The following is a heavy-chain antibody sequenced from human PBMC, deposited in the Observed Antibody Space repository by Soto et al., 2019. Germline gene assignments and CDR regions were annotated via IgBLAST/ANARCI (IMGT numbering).Heavy chain of an antibody. Sequence: GASVKVSCTTSGGTFSSYAISWVRQAPGQGLEWMGGIVPIVDTSTYAQKFQGRVTITADESTSTVYMELSSLRSDDTAVYYCVRVVAIPGYPDNWGQGTLVTVSS. J-gene: IGHJ4*02. CDR2: IVPIVDTS. CDR1: GGTFSSYA. D-gene: IGHD5-12*01. V-gene: IGHV1-69*13. CDR3: VRVVAIPGYPDN.